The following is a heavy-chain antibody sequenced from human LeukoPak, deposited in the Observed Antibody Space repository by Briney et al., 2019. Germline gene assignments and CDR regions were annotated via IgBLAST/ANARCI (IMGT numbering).Heavy chain of an antibody. D-gene: IGHD2-15*01. CDR2: INPNSGGT. Sequence: ASVKVSCKASGYTFTGYYMHWVRQAPGQGLEWMGRINPNSGGTNYAQKFQGRVTMTRDTPISTAYMELSRLRSDDTAVYYCARDKAVVAATFWFDPWGQGTLVTVSS. V-gene: IGHV1-2*06. J-gene: IGHJ5*02. CDR3: ARDKAVVAATFWFDP. CDR1: GYTFTGYY.